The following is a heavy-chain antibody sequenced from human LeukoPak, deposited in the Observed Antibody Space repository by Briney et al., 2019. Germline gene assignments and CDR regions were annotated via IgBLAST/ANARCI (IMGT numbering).Heavy chain of an antibody. CDR2: IYYSGST. V-gene: IGHV4-31*03. J-gene: IGHJ3*02. D-gene: IGHD3-10*01. Sequence: PSQTLSLTCTVSGGSISSGGYYWSWIRQHPGKRLEWIGYIYYSGSTYYNPSLKSRVTISVGTSKNQFSLKLSSVTAADTAVYYRARARANPTYGSGTNDAFDICGQGTMVTVSS. CDR3: ARARANPTYGSGTNDAFDI. CDR1: GGSISSGGYY.